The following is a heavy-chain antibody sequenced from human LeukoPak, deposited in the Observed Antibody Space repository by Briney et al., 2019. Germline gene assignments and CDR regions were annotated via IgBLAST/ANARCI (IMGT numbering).Heavy chain of an antibody. CDR1: GFTFSSYA. Sequence: GGSLRLSCAASGFTFSSYAMSWVRQAPGKGLEWVSAISGSGGSTYYADSVKGRFTISRDNSKNTLYLQMNSLRAEDTAVYYCAKAPPRFGILTGYPYYFDYWGQGILVTVSS. CDR3: AKAPPRFGILTGYPYYFDY. CDR2: ISGSGGST. V-gene: IGHV3-23*01. J-gene: IGHJ4*02. D-gene: IGHD3-9*01.